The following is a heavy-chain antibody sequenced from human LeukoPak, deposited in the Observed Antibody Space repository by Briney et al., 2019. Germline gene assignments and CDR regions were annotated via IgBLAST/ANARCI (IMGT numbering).Heavy chain of an antibody. CDR1: GYTFTSYG. Sequence: ASVKVSCKASGYTFTSYGISWVRQAPGQGLEWMGWISAYNGNTNYAQKLQGRVTMTTDTSTCTAYMELRSLRSDDTAVYYCARYAPHCSGGSCYSVVDYYYYMDVWGKGTTVTVSS. J-gene: IGHJ6*03. D-gene: IGHD2-15*01. V-gene: IGHV1-18*01. CDR2: ISAYNGNT. CDR3: ARYAPHCSGGSCYSVVDYYYYMDV.